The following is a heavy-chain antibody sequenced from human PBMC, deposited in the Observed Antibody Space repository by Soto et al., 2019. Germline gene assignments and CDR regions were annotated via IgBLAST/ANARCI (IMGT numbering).Heavy chain of an antibody. D-gene: IGHD6-19*01. V-gene: IGHV3-23*01. J-gene: IGHJ6*02. Sequence: GGSLRLSCAASGFTFSSYAMSWVRQAPGKGLEWVSAISGSGGSTYYADSVKGRFTISRDNSKYTLYLQENSLRAEDTVVYYGAKLGHPYTQWLVHDYYYGMDVWGQGTTVTVSS. CDR1: GFTFSSYA. CDR3: AKLGHPYTQWLVHDYYYGMDV. CDR2: ISGSGGST.